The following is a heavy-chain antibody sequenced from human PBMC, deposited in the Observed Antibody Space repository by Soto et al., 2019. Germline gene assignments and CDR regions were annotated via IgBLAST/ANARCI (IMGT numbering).Heavy chain of an antibody. J-gene: IGHJ4*02. CDR3: ARENDGRGVTYYFDY. V-gene: IGHV3-33*01. CDR1: GFTFSSYG. CDR2: IWYDGSNK. D-gene: IGHD2-21*02. Sequence: GGSLRLSCAASGFTFSSYGMHWVRQAPGKGLEWVAVIWYDGSNKYYADSVKGRFTISRDNSKNTLYLQMNSLRAEDTAVYYCARENDGRGVTYYFDYWGQGTLVTVSS.